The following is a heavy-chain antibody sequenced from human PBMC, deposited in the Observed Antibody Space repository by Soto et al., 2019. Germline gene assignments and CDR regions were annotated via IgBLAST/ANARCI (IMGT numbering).Heavy chain of an antibody. J-gene: IGHJ4*02. CDR3: TVRIVDTEPVFDS. CDR1: GFAFSDST. CDR2: IRSKANTYAT. D-gene: IGHD5-18*01. V-gene: IGHV3-73*01. Sequence: TGGSLRLSCAASGFAFSDSTIHWVRQASGKGLEWVGRIRSKANTYATAYTASVKGRFTVSRDDSNSTAYLQMNSLKSEDTAVYFCTVRIVDTEPVFDSWGQGTLVTVSS.